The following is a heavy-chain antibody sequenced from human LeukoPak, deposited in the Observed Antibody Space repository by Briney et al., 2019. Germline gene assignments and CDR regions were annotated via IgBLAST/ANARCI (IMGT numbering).Heavy chain of an antibody. V-gene: IGHV1-69*13. J-gene: IGHJ3*01. CDR1: GGTFSSYT. Sequence: SVKVSCKASGGTFSSYTINWVRQAPGQGLEWMGGIIPVFGTANYVQKFQGRVTITADESTSTAYMELSSLRSEDTAVYYCVRDMSTRVTPISYAFDVWGQGTMVTVSS. CDR3: VRDMSTRVTPISYAFDV. D-gene: IGHD4-23*01. CDR2: IIPVFGTA.